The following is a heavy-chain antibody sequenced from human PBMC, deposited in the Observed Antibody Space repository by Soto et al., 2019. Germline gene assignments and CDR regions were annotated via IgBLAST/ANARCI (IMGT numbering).Heavy chain of an antibody. CDR3: TRGLSVTTRLWYYYYMDV. J-gene: IGHJ6*03. CDR2: IRSKAYGGTT. D-gene: IGHD4-4*01. Sequence: GGSLRLSCTSSGFTFGDYAMSLFRQAPGKGLEWVGFIRSKAYGGTTEYAASVKGRFTISRDDSKTIASLQMNSLKTEDTAVYYCTRGLSVTTRLWYYYYMDVWGKGTTVTVSS. CDR1: GFTFGDYA. V-gene: IGHV3-49*03.